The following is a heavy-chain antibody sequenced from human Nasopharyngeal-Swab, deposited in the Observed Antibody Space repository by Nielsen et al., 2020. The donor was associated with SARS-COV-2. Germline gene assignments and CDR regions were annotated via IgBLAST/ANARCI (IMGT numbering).Heavy chain of an antibody. V-gene: IGHV3-30-3*01. CDR1: GFTFSRYT. CDR3: ASTPLDSSGYYYAFHY. J-gene: IGHJ4*02. CDR2: ISYDGSNK. Sequence: GGSLRLSCAASGFTFSRYTMHWVRQAPGKGLEWVAVISYDGSNKYYADSVTGRFTISRDISKNTLYLQMNSLRAEDTAVFYCASTPLDSSGYYYAFHYWGRGTLVTVSS. D-gene: IGHD3-22*01.